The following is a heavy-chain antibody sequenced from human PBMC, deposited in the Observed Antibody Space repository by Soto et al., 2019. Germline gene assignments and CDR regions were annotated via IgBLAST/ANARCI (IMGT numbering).Heavy chain of an antibody. CDR1: GFTFSRHG. CDR3: AKDRRYFDWFLDN. CDR2: VSYDGIND. Sequence: PGGSLRLSCAASGFTFSRHGMHWVRRAPGKGLEWVALVSYDGINDYYADSVRGRFTVSRDNSKNTLYLQMNSLRDEDTAMYYCAKDRRYFDWFLDNWGQGTLVTVSS. D-gene: IGHD3-9*01. J-gene: IGHJ4*02. V-gene: IGHV3-30*18.